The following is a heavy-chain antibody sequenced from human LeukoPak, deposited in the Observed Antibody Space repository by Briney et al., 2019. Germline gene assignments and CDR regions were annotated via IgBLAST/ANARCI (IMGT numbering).Heavy chain of an antibody. Sequence: SETLSLTCTVSGGSISSYYWSWIRKPPGKGQEWNGYIYYSGSTNYNPSLKSRVTISVDTSKNQFSLKLSSVTAADTAVYYCARVVVTAVGYNAFDIWGQGTMVTVSS. J-gene: IGHJ3*02. CDR2: IYYSGST. CDR3: ARVVVTAVGYNAFDI. V-gene: IGHV4-59*01. D-gene: IGHD2-21*02. CDR1: GGSISSYY.